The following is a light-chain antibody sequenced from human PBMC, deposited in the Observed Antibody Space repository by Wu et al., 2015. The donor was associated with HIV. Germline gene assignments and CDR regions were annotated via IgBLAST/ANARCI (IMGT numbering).Light chain of an antibody. CDR2: DTS. Sequence: EIVLTQSPAALSISPGERATLSCRASRSVSSAVAWYQQKPGQAPRLLIYDTSTRATGIPARFTGGGSGTEFTLTISRLEPEDSAVYYCQHYGSSPRTFGQGTKVEIK. V-gene: IGKV3-20*01. CDR1: RSVSSA. J-gene: IGKJ1*01. CDR3: QHYGSSPRT.